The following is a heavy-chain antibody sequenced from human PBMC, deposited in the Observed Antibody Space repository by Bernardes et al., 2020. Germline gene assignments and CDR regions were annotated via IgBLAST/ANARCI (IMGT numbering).Heavy chain of an antibody. CDR2: INTNTGNP. D-gene: IGHD3-10*01. J-gene: IGHJ6*04. CDR1: GYTFTSYA. CDR3: AIITPPSMVQGGDYYYGMDV. V-gene: IGHV7-4-1*02. Sequence: SVKVSCKASGYTFTSYAMNWVRQAPGQGLEWMGWINTNTGNPTYAQGFTGRFVFSLDTSVSTAYLQISSLKAEDTAVYYCAIITPPSMVQGGDYYYGMDVWGKGTTVTVSS.